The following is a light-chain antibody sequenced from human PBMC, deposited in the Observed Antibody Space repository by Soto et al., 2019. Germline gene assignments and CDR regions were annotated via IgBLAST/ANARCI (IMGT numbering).Light chain of an antibody. CDR1: QSVSSN. Sequence: EIVMTQSPATLSVSPGEGATLSCRASQSVSSNLAWYQQKPGQAPRLLIYGASSRATGIPDRFSGSGSGTDFTLTISRLEPEDFAVYYCQQYGSSPGTFGQGTTVEIK. CDR2: GAS. V-gene: IGKV3-20*01. CDR3: QQYGSSPGT. J-gene: IGKJ1*01.